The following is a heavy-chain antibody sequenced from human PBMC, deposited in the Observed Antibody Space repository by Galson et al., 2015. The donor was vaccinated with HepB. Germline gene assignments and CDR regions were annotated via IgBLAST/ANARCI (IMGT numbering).Heavy chain of an antibody. CDR3: ATEGEGGKSRRAYYYGMDV. J-gene: IGHJ6*02. V-gene: IGHV1-69*01. D-gene: IGHD4-23*01. CDR2: IIPIFGTA. CDR1: GGTFTSYP. Sequence: SCKASGGTFTSYPISWVRQAPGQGLEWMGGIIPIFGTANYAQNFQGRVTITADESTRTAYMELSSLRSEDTAVYYGATEGEGGKSRRAYYYGMDVWGQGTTVTVSS.